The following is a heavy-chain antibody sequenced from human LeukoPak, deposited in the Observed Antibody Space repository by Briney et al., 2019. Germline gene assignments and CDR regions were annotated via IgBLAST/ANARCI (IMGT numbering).Heavy chain of an antibody. CDR1: GFTFSSYA. CDR2: IYGSGATT. D-gene: IGHD3-22*01. J-gene: IGHJ3*02. CDR3: ARVEESSGYYQTDAFDI. Sequence: GGSLRLSCAASGFTFSSYAMSWVRQAPGKGLEWVSAIYGSGATTYYADSVKGRFTNSRDNSKNTLYLQMISLKAEVTAVYYCARVEESSGYYQTDAFDIWGQGTMVTVSS. V-gene: IGHV3-23*01.